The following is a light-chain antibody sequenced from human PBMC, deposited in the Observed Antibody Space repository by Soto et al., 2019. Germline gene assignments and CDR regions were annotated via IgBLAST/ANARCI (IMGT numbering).Light chain of an antibody. V-gene: IGLV1-40*01. CDR1: SSNIGAGND. CDR3: QSYDTSLGGSRV. Sequence: QSVLTQPPSVSGAPGQRVTIPCTGSSSNIGAGNDVQWYQQFPGTAPKLLIYVNTNRPSGVPVRFSGSKSGTSASLAITGLQAEDEAEYYCQSYDTSLGGSRVFGGGTKVTVL. J-gene: IGLJ3*02. CDR2: VNT.